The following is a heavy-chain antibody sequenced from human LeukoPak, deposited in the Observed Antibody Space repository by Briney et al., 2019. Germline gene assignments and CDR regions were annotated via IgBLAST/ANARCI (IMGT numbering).Heavy chain of an antibody. CDR3: ARQSSDILTGYYRGPYYYYGMDV. CDR1: GGSISSSNYY. J-gene: IGHJ6*02. V-gene: IGHV4-39*01. CDR2: IYYSGST. D-gene: IGHD3-9*01. Sequence: PSETLSLTCTVSGGSISSSNYYWGWIRQPPGKGLEWIGSIYYSGSTYYNPSLKSGVTISVDTSKNQFSLKLSSVTAADTAVYYCARQSSDILTGYYRGPYYYYGMDVWGQGTTVTASS.